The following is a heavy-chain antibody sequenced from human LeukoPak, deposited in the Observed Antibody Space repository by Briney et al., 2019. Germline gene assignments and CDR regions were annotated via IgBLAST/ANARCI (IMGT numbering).Heavy chain of an antibody. J-gene: IGHJ3*02. CDR3: AKDQPIWRVFDAFDI. Sequence: PGGSLRLSCAASGFTFSSYAMSWVRQAPGKGLEGGSAISGSGGSTYYADSVKGRLTISRGNSKNTLYLQMNSLRAEDTAVYYCAKDQPIWRVFDAFDIWGQGTMVTVSS. CDR1: GFTFSSYA. V-gene: IGHV3-23*01. D-gene: IGHD3-3*01. CDR2: ISGSGGST.